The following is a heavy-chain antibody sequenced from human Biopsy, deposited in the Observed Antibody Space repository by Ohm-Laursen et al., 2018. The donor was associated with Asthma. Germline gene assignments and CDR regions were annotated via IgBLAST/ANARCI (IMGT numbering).Heavy chain of an antibody. CDR1: PGSINDYY. Sequence: GTLSLTCTVSPGSINDYYWNWIRQFPGKGLEWMGYVYSTGSTRYNPSLKSRVTISVDTSVNQVSLKLTSMTAADTAVYYCARAQDYYDSRGYYRSFDYWGQGTLVTVSS. CDR2: VYSTGST. D-gene: IGHD3-22*01. J-gene: IGHJ4*02. CDR3: ARAQDYYDSRGYYRSFDY. V-gene: IGHV4-59*01.